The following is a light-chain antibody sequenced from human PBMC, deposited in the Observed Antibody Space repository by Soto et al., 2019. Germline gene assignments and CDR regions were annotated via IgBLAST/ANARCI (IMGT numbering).Light chain of an antibody. CDR2: DAS. J-gene: IGKJ4*01. CDR3: QQRSNWPST. Sequence: EIVLTQSPATLSLSPGERAALSCRASQSVSSYLAWYQQKPGQAPRLLIYDASNRATGIPARFSGSGSGTDFTLTISILEPEDFAVYYCQQRSNWPSTFGGGNKVEIK. V-gene: IGKV3-11*01. CDR1: QSVSSY.